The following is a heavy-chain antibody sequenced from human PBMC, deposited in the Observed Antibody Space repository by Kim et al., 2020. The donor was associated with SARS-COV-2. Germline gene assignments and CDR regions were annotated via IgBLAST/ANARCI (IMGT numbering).Heavy chain of an antibody. D-gene: IGHD3-3*01. V-gene: IGHV4-39*01. CDR3: ARSTDYYAPFDF. J-gene: IGHJ4*02. Sequence: YYNPSLKSRVTISVDTSKNQFSLNLSSVTAADTAVYYCARSTDYYAPFDFWGRGTLVTVSS.